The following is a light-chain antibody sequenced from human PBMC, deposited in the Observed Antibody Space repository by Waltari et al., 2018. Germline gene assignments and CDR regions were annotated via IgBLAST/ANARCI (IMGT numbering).Light chain of an antibody. V-gene: IGLV1-47*01. J-gene: IGLJ1*01. CDR1: YSTSGRNY. CDR3: ASWDDSHYV. Sequence: QSVLTQPPSASGTPGQRVSIPCSGRYSTSGRNYLYWYQQLPGTAPKLLIYRNDQRPSGVPDRFSGSKYGTTAFLAISELRSEDEAVYYCASWDDSHYVFGGGTKVTVL. CDR2: RND.